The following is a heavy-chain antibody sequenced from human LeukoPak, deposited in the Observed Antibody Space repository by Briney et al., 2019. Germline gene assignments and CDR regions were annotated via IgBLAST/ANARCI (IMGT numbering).Heavy chain of an antibody. Sequence: GGSLRLSCAASGFTISDYYMSWIRQAPGKGLEWVSYISSSGSTIYYADSVKGRFTISRDNAKNSLYLQMNSLRAEDTAVYYCARELRFLEWLSYFDYWGQGTLVTVSS. CDR3: ARELRFLEWLSYFDY. J-gene: IGHJ4*02. CDR2: ISSSGSTI. CDR1: GFTISDYY. V-gene: IGHV3-11*01. D-gene: IGHD3-3*01.